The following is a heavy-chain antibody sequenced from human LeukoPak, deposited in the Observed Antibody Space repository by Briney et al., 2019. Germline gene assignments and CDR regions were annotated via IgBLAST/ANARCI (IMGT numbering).Heavy chain of an antibody. D-gene: IGHD3-9*01. CDR3: ARERYFDWSPGGY. V-gene: IGHV1-69*05. CDR2: IIPIFGTA. J-gene: IGHJ4*02. Sequence: SVKVSCKASGGTFSSYAISWVRQAPGRGLEWMGGIIPIFGTANYAQKLQGRVTMTTDTSTSTAYMELRSLRSDDTAVYYCARERYFDWSPGGYWGQGTLVTVSS. CDR1: GGTFSSYA.